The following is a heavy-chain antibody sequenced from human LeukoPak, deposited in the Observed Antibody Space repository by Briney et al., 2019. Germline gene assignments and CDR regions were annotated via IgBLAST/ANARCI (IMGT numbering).Heavy chain of an antibody. D-gene: IGHD2-15*01. CDR3: ARASPEGSWFDP. Sequence: GASVKVSCKASGYTFTSYDIDWVRQATGQGLEGMGWMNPNSGNTAYAQKFQGRVTMTRDTSISTAYMELSSLRSEDTAVYYCARASPEGSWFDPWGQGTLVTVSS. CDR2: MNPNSGNT. CDR1: GYTFTSYD. J-gene: IGHJ5*02. V-gene: IGHV1-8*01.